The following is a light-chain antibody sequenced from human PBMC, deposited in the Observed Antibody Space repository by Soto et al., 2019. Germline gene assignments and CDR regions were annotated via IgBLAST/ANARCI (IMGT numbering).Light chain of an antibody. CDR2: DAS. CDR3: QQYDNLPLT. J-gene: IGKJ4*01. Sequence: DIQMTQSPASLSASVGERVTITCQASQDISNYLNWYQQKPGKAPKLLIYDASNLETGVPSRFSGSGSGTDFTFTISSLQPEDIATYYCQQYDNLPLTFGGGTKVDI. CDR1: QDISNY. V-gene: IGKV1-33*01.